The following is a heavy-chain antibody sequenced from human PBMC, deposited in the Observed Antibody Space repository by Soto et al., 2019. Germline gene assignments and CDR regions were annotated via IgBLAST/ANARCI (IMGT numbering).Heavy chain of an antibody. J-gene: IGHJ4*02. CDR2: IYYSGST. CDR3: ARGDYDSSGEDFDY. D-gene: IGHD3-22*01. V-gene: IGHV4-31*03. CDR1: GGSISSGGYY. Sequence: QVQLQESGPGLVKPSQTLSLTCTVSGGSISSGGYYWSWIRQHPGKGLEWIGYIYYSGSTYYNPALKRRVTISVDTSKNQFSLKLSSVTAADTAVYYCARGDYDSSGEDFDYWGQGTLVTVSS.